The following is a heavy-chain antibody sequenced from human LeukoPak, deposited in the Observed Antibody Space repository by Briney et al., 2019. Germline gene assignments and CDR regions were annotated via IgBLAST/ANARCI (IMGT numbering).Heavy chain of an antibody. V-gene: IGHV3-7*01. CDR3: ARDRKYCSSTSCPYYFDY. CDR2: IKQDGREK. J-gene: IGHJ4*02. Sequence: GGSLRLSCAASGFTFSTYWMSWVRQAPGKGLEWVAKIKQDGREKHYVDSVKGRFTISRDNTENSLHLQMNSLRVEDTAVYYCARDRKYCSSTSCPYYFDYWGQGTLVTVSS. CDR1: GFTFSTYW. D-gene: IGHD2-2*01.